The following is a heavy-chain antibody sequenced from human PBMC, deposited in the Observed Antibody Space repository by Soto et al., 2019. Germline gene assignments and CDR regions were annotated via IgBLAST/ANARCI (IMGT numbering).Heavy chain of an antibody. J-gene: IGHJ4*02. D-gene: IGHD5-18*01. CDR1: GGTFSSYA. CDR2: IIPIFGTA. V-gene: IGHV1-69*13. Sequence: WASVKVSCKASGGTFSSYAISWVRQAPGQGLEWMGGIIPIFGTANYAQKFQGRVTITADESTSTAYMELSSLRSEDTAVYYCARESPGYSYGRNFDYWGQGTLVTVSS. CDR3: ARESPGYSYGRNFDY.